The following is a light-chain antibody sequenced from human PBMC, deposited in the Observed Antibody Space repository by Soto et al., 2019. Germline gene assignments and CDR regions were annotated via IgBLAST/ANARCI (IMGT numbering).Light chain of an antibody. J-gene: IGKJ4*01. V-gene: IGKV3-11*01. Sequence: EIVLTQSPATLSLSRGEIATLSCRASQSVSSYLAWYQQKPGQAPRLLIYDASNRATGIPARFSGSGSGTDFTLTISSLEPEDFAVYYCQQRSNWRLTFGGGTKVEIK. CDR3: QQRSNWRLT. CDR1: QSVSSY. CDR2: DAS.